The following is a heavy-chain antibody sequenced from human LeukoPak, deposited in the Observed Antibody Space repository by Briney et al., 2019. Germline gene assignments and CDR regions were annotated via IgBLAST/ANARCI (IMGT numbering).Heavy chain of an antibody. Sequence: GSLRLSCAASGFPFSNAWMTWVRQAPGKGLEWVGRIKSKTDGGTIDYAAPVKGRFTISRDDSKNTLYLQMNSLKTEDAAVYYFFTYILFGWRHYWGQGTLVTVSS. J-gene: IGHJ4*02. CDR3: FTYILFGWRHY. CDR1: GFPFSNAW. D-gene: IGHD2-8*02. CDR2: IKSKTDGGTI. V-gene: IGHV3-15*01.